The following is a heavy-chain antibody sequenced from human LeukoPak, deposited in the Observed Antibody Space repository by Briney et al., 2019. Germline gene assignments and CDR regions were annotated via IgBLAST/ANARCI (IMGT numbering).Heavy chain of an antibody. V-gene: IGHV1-69*06. Sequence: SVKVSCKASGGTFSSYAISWVRQAPGQGLEWMGGIIPIFGTANYAQKFQGRVTITADKSTSTAYMELSSLRSEDTAVYYCARGGLGYSSSSYANYYYYYYMDVWGKGTTVTVSS. J-gene: IGHJ6*03. CDR3: ARGGLGYSSSSYANYYYYYYMDV. D-gene: IGHD6-6*01. CDR1: GGTFSSYA. CDR2: IIPIFGTA.